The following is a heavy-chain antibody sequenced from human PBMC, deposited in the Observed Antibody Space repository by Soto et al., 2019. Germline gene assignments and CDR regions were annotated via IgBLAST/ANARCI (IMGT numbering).Heavy chain of an antibody. CDR1: AGSFSHYY. Sequence: SETLSLTCAVYAGSFSHYYWNWIRQSPGKGLEWIGKVKHSGSSNYNPSLRSRVSISVDMSKNQFSLRLTSVTAADTAVYYCARGGSSDWQVALDAWGQGTMVTVSS. J-gene: IGHJ3*01. V-gene: IGHV4-34*01. CDR3: ARGGSSDWQVALDA. CDR2: VKHSGSS. D-gene: IGHD6-19*01.